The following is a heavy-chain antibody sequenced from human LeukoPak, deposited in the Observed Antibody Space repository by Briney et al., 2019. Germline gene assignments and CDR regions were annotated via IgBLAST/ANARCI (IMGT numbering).Heavy chain of an antibody. D-gene: IGHD3-22*01. Sequence: GGSLRLSCAASGFTFSSYWMSWVRQAPGKGLEWVANIKKDGSEKYYVDSVKGRFTISRDNAKNSLYLQMNSLRAEDTAEYYCARDRDTMIVVNDAFDIWGQGTMVTVSS. CDR3: ARDRDTMIVVNDAFDI. J-gene: IGHJ3*02. V-gene: IGHV3-7*01. CDR2: IKKDGSEK. CDR1: GFTFSSYW.